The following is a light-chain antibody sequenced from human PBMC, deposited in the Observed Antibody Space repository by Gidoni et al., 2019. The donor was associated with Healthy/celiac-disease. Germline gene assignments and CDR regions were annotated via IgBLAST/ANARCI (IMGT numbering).Light chain of an antibody. Sequence: ELASSTPSGTLSLSPGERATLSCRASQCVSSSYLAWYQQKPGQAPRLLIYGASSRATGIPDRFRGRGAGSDFALTISILVPEDLAVYYGQQYGISPGTFGQGTKVEIK. CDR2: GAS. J-gene: IGKJ1*01. CDR3: QQYGISPGT. V-gene: IGKV3-20*01. CDR1: QCVSSSY.